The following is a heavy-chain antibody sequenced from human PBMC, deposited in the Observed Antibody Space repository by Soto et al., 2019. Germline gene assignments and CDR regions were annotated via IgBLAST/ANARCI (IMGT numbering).Heavy chain of an antibody. Sequence: GGSLRLSCAASGFTFSIYAMSWVRQARGKGLEWVSGISDSGGSTYYVDSVKGRFTISRDNSKTTLYLQMNSLRAAETAVYYCAKYAGGYYYSFLDYWGQGTLVTVSS. CDR2: ISDSGGST. J-gene: IGHJ4*02. D-gene: IGHD3-22*01. CDR1: GFTFSIYA. CDR3: AKYAGGYYYSFLDY. V-gene: IGHV3-23*01.